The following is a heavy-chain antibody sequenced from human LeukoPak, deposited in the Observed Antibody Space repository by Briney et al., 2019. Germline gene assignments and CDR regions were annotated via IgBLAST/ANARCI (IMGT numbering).Heavy chain of an antibody. CDR1: GVTFSSYV. CDR2: ISGSGGGT. CDR3: ARRWLLFDY. Sequence: GGSLRLSCEASGVTFSSYVMSWVRQAPGKGPEWVSGISGSGGGTYYADSVKGRFTISRDNSKNTLYLQMNSLRAEDTAVYYCARRWLLFDYWGQGTLVTVSS. V-gene: IGHV3-23*01. J-gene: IGHJ4*02. D-gene: IGHD5-24*01.